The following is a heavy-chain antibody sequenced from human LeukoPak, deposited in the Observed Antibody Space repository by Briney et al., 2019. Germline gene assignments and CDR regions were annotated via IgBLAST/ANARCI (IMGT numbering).Heavy chain of an antibody. CDR3: ASTNWNYSPSLDY. V-gene: IGHV1-18*01. CDR1: GYTFTRYY. J-gene: IGHJ4*02. CDR2: ISAYNGNT. D-gene: IGHD1-7*01. Sequence: WASVKVSCKASGYTFTRYYMHWVRQAPGQGLEWMGWISAYNGNTNYAQKLQGRVTMTTDTSTSTAYMELRSLRSDDTAVYYCASTNWNYSPSLDYWGQGTLVTVSS.